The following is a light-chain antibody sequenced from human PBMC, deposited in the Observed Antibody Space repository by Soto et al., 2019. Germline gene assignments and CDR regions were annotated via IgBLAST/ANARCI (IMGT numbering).Light chain of an antibody. Sequence: EIVMTKSPATLSVSPGERATLSCRASQSVSSNLAWYQQKPGQAPRLLIYDASTRATGIPARFSGSGSGTDFTLAISSLQSEDFAVYYCQQYNNWPKTFGQGTKVDIK. V-gene: IGKV3-15*01. CDR1: QSVSSN. CDR3: QQYNNWPKT. CDR2: DAS. J-gene: IGKJ1*01.